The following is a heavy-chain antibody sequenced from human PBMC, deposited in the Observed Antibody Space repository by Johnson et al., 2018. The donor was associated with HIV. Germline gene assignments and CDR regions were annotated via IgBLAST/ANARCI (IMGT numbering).Heavy chain of an antibody. CDR1: GFTFSSYA. CDR2: ISYDGSNK. J-gene: IGHJ3*02. CDR3: AKETPSSGGTFDI. V-gene: IGHV3-30-3*01. Sequence: QVQLVESGGGVVQPGRSLRLSCAASGFTFSSYAMHWVRQAPGKGLEWVAVISYDGSNKYYAASVKGRFTISRDSSKNTLYLQMNTLRADDTAVYYCAKETPSSGGTFDIWGQGTMVTVSS. D-gene: IGHD6-25*01.